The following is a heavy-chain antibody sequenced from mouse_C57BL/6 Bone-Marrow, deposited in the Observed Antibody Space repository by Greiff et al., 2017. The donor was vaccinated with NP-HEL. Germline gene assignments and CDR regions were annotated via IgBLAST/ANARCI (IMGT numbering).Heavy chain of an antibody. D-gene: IGHD1-1*01. V-gene: IGHV1-4*01. CDR1: GYTFTSYT. CDR3: ARPRYYYGSSYEDYAMDY. J-gene: IGHJ4*01. CDR2: INPSSGYT. Sequence: VRLQQSGAELARPGASVKMSCKASGYTFTSYTMHWVKQRPGQGLEWIGYINPSSGYTKYNQKFKDKATLTADKSSSTAYMQLSSLTSEDSAVYYCARPRYYYGSSYEDYAMDYWGQGTSVTVSS.